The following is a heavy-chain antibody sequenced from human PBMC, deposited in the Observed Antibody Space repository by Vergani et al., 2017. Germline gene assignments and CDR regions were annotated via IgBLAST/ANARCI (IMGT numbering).Heavy chain of an antibody. J-gene: IGHJ6*02. CDR3: AKDSAAGTFDYDCGMDV. Sequence: EVQLLESGGGLVQPGGSLRLSCAASGFTFSSYAMSWVRQAPGKGLEWVSAISGSGGSTYYADSVKGRFTISRDNSKDTLYLQMNGLRAEDTAVYYCAKDSAAGTFDYDCGMDVWGQGSTVTVA. D-gene: IGHD6-13*01. CDR2: ISGSGGST. CDR1: GFTFSSYA. V-gene: IGHV3-23*01.